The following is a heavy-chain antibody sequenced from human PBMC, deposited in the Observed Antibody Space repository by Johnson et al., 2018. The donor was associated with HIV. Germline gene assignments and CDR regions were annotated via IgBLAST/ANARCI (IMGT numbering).Heavy chain of an antibody. CDR1: GFTFDDYA. Sequence: VQLVESGGGLVQPGRSLRLSCAASGFTFDDYAMHWVRQAPGQGLEWVSGISWNSGSIGYADSVQGRFTISRDNAKNSLYLQMNSLRAEDTALYYCAKDRHDYGDLDAFDSWGQGTMVTVSS. V-gene: IGHV3-9*01. D-gene: IGHD4-17*01. CDR3: AKDRHDYGDLDAFDS. CDR2: ISWNSGSI. J-gene: IGHJ3*02.